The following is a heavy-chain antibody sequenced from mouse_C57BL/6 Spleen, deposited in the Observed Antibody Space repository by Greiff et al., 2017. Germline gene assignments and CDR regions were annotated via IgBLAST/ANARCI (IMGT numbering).Heavy chain of an antibody. CDR1: GFTFSSYA. Sequence: EVHLVESGGGLVKPGGSLKLSCAASGFTFSSYAMSWVRQTPEKRLEWVATISDGGGYTYYPDNVTGRFTISRDNAKNNLYLQMSHLKSEDTAMYYCARDGTGGFMDYWGQGTSVTVSS. CDR3: ARDGTGGFMDY. J-gene: IGHJ4*01. CDR2: ISDGGGYT. V-gene: IGHV5-4*01.